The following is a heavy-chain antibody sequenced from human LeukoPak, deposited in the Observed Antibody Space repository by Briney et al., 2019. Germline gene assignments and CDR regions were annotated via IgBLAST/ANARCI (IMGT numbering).Heavy chain of an antibody. Sequence: SETLSLTCAVYGGSFSGYYWSWLRQPPGKGLEWMGEINHSGSTNYNPSLKSRVTISVDTYKKQLSLTLSFVTAADAAVYYCAREAVVVTAVFDYWGQGTLGTVSS. CDR1: GGSFSGYY. D-gene: IGHD2-21*02. CDR3: AREAVVVTAVFDY. V-gene: IGHV4-34*01. J-gene: IGHJ4*02. CDR2: INHSGST.